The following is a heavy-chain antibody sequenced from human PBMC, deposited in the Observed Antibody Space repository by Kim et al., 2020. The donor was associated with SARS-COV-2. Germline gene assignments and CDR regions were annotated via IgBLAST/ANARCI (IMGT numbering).Heavy chain of an antibody. CDR2: T. D-gene: IGHD2-21*02. V-gene: IGHV3-23*01. Sequence: TYYADSVKGRFTISRDNSKNTLYLQMNSLRAEDTAVYYCAKMGRVTLHWYFDLWGRGTLVTVSS. J-gene: IGHJ2*01. CDR3: AKMGRVTLHWYFDL.